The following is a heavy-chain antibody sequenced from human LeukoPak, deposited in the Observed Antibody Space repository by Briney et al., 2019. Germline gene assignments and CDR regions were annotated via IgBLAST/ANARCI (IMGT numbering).Heavy chain of an antibody. CDR1: GGTFSSYA. CDR2: MNPNSGNT. V-gene: IGHV1-8*02. D-gene: IGHD3-3*01. CDR3: ARQRNYDFWSGYYSIDAFDI. Sequence: ASVKVSCKASGGTFSSYAISWVRQAPGQGLEWMGWMNPNSGNTGYAQKFQGRVTMTRNTSISTAYMELSSLRSEDTAVYYCARQRNYDFWSGYYSIDAFDIWGQGTMVTVSS. J-gene: IGHJ3*02.